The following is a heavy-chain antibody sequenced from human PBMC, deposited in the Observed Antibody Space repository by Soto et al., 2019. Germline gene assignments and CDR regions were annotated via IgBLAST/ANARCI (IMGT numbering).Heavy chain of an antibody. CDR1: GYSFISYW. J-gene: IGHJ6*02. V-gene: IGHV5-51*01. CDR2: IYPGDSDT. Sequence: GESHKISSKGSGYSFISYWIGWVRQIPGKGLEWMGIIYPGDSDTRYSPSFQGQVTISADKSISTAYLQWSSLKASDTAMYYCATTHYYDSSGSLYYYYGMDVWGQGTTVTVSS. CDR3: ATTHYYDSSGSLYYYYGMDV. D-gene: IGHD3-22*01.